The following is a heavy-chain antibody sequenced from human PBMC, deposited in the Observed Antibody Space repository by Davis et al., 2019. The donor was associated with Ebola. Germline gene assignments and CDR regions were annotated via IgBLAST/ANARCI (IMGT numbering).Heavy chain of an antibody. CDR1: GGSVNTGTYY. D-gene: IGHD4-11*01. V-gene: IGHV4-31*03. J-gene: IGHJ4*02. Sequence: PSETLSLTCTVSGGSVNTGTYYWSWIRQHPGKRLEWIGYIYGGGDTYYKPSLKSRITISVDTSKNQFSLKMRSVTAADTAVYYCARGVTIATLRPPGFDSCGQGTLVTVSS. CDR3: ARGVTIATLRPPGFDS. CDR2: IYGGGDT.